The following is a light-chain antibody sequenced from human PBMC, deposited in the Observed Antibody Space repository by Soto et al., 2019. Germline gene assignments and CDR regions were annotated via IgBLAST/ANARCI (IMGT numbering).Light chain of an antibody. J-gene: IGKJ3*01. Sequence: EIVLTQSPGTLSLSPGERATLSCRASQSLGSRKLAWYQQKPGQPPRLLIHAASTRATGIPDRFSGSGSGTDFTLTISRLEPEDFAVYVCELYGGSPLSFGPGTKVDVK. CDR3: ELYGGSPLS. V-gene: IGKV3-20*01. CDR2: AAS. CDR1: QSLGSRK.